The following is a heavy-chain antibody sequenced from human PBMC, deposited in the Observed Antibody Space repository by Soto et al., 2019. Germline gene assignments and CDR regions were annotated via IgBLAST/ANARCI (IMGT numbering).Heavy chain of an antibody. CDR1: GYTFTDYY. D-gene: IGHD3-9*01. CDR2: SNPNSGGI. V-gene: IGHV1-2*02. Sequence: ASVKVSCKASGYTFTDYYMHWVRQAPGQGLEWMGWSNPNSGGINYAQKFQGRVTMTRDTSIITAYMELSRLRSDDTAVYYCARDSHYDILTGYSRNAFDIWGQGTMVTVSS. CDR3: ARDSHYDILTGYSRNAFDI. J-gene: IGHJ3*02.